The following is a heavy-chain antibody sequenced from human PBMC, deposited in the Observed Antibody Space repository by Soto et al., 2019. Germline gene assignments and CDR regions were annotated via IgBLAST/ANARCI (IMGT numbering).Heavy chain of an antibody. CDR3: ARGYCSGGSCYSLVT. CDR2: INHSGST. CDR1: GGSFSGYY. Sequence: SETLSLTCAVYGGSFSGYYWSWIRQPPGKGLEWIGEINHSGSTNYNPSLKRRVTISVDTSKNQFSLKLSSVTAADTAVYYCARGYCSGGSCYSLVTWGQGTLVTVSS. J-gene: IGHJ5*02. V-gene: IGHV4-34*01. D-gene: IGHD2-15*01.